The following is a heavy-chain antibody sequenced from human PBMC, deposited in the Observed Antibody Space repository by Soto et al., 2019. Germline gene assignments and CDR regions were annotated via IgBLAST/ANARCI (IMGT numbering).Heavy chain of an antibody. D-gene: IGHD6-13*01. V-gene: IGHV4-59*08. CDR2: IHYSGST. Sequence: SETLSLTCTVSGGSISSYYWSWIRQPPGKGLEWIGYIHYSGSTNYNPSLKSRVTISVDTSKNQFSLKLSSVIAADTAEYYCARGVAGISSSWIDYWGQGTLVTVSS. CDR1: GGSISSYY. CDR3: ARGVAGISSSWIDY. J-gene: IGHJ4*02.